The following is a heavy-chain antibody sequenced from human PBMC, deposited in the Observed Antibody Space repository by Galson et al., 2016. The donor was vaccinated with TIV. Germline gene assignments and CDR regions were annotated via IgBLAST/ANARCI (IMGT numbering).Heavy chain of an antibody. CDR1: GYTFVTYY. V-gene: IGHV1-46*01. CDR3: AVWSNIYYFAL. CDR2: IDPTSGGT. J-gene: IGHJ4*02. D-gene: IGHD2-21*01. Sequence: SVKVSCKASGYTFVTYYMHWVRQAPGQGLEWVGVIDPTSGGTTYAQKFQGRVTMTRDTSTSTVYMELSSLRSDDTAVFYCAVWSNIYYFALWGQGTLITVSS.